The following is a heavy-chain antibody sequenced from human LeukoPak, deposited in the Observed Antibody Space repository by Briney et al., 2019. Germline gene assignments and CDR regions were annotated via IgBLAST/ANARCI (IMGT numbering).Heavy chain of an antibody. J-gene: IGHJ4*02. CDR2: ISSRGDRT. D-gene: IGHD2-15*01. V-gene: IGHV3-23*01. Sequence: GGSLRLSCAASRYTFSSYAMTWVRQAPGKGLEWVSGISSRGDRTFYADSVKGRFTISRDNFKNTLFLQMNNLRAEDTAVYYCAKQAEAFADSKTDHWGQGTLVTVSS. CDR1: RYTFSSYA. CDR3: AKQAEAFADSKTDH.